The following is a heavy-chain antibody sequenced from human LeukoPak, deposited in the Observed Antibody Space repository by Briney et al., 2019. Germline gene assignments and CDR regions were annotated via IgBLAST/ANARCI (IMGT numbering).Heavy chain of an antibody. Sequence: SGPTLVNPTQTLTLTCTFSGFSLSTSGMRVSWIRQPPGKALEWLARIDWDDDKSYSPSLKTRLTISKDTSKNQVVLTMTNMDPVDTATYYCARALYSSSWYAFDYWGQGTLVTVSS. CDR1: GFSLSTSGMR. V-gene: IGHV2-70*04. CDR3: ARALYSSSWYAFDY. J-gene: IGHJ4*02. D-gene: IGHD6-13*01. CDR2: IDWDDDK.